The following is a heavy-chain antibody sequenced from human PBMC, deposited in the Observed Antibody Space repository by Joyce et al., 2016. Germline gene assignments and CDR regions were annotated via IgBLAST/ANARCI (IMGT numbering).Heavy chain of an antibody. D-gene: IGHD6-6*01. Sequence: EVQLVESGGGLVQPGGSLRLSCAASGFSFSGYWIHGVRQAPGKGLVWVSSINTDGSSKRFADSVKGRFTISRDNAKNTLYLQMNSLRAEDTAVYYCVRGISARPGGPNWFDPWGQGTLVTVSS. CDR2: INTDGSSK. CDR3: VRGISARPGGPNWFDP. V-gene: IGHV3-74*01. CDR1: GFSFSGYW. J-gene: IGHJ5*02.